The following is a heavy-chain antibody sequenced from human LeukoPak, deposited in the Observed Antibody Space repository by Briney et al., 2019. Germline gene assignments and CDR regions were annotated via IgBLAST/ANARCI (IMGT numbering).Heavy chain of an antibody. CDR2: INRDGGLT. D-gene: IGHD6-13*01. Sequence: GGSLRLSWVASGFTFSENWMHGVRQAPGKGLAWGSHINRDGGLTNYADSVKGRFTISRDNARNTVYLQRSRLRVEDTAIYFCAREEHRLAEAGTSAFDLGGQGTLVTVSP. J-gene: IGHJ3*01. CDR3: AREEHRLAEAGTSAFDL. V-gene: IGHV3-74*01. CDR1: GFTFSENW.